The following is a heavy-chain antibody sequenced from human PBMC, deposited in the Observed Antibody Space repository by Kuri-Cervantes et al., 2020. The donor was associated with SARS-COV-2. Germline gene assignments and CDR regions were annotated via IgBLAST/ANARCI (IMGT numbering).Heavy chain of an antibody. D-gene: IGHD2-2*01. CDR2: INHSGNT. J-gene: IGHJ6*02. CDR1: GGSFSDYY. CDR3: ARGDIVVVPAAISYYYYGMDV. V-gene: IGHV4-34*01. Sequence: SETLSLTCAVYGGSFSDYYWSWVRQPPGKGLEWIGEINHSGNTNYDPSLKSRVTISVDTSKNQFSLKLSSVTAADTAVYYCARGDIVVVPAAISYYYYGMDVWGQGTTVTVSS.